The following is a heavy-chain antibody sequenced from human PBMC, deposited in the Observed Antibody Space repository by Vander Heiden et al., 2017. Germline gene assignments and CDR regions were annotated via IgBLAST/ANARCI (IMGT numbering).Heavy chain of an antibody. J-gene: IGHJ4*02. Sequence: DVQLVESGGGLVQPGGSLRLSCAASGFTFSSCWMHWVRQAPGKGLVWVSRINIDGSSTNYADSVKGRFTISRDNAMNTLYLQMDSLRAEDTAVYYCARVVYGGNLRAVDYWGQGTLVTVSS. D-gene: IGHD4-17*01. CDR3: ARVVYGGNLRAVDY. V-gene: IGHV3-74*01. CDR1: GFTFSSCW. CDR2: INIDGSST.